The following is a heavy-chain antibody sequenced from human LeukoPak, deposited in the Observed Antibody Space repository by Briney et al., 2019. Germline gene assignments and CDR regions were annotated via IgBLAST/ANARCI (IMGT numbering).Heavy chain of an antibody. Sequence: PGGSLRLSCAASGFTFNTYSMNWVRQAPGKGLEWISYISFSSTTIYYAESVKGRFTISRDNADNSLYLQMSSLRAEDTALYYCARASTTVVTLGTFAIWGQGTMVTVS. J-gene: IGHJ3*02. CDR1: GFTFNTYS. CDR3: ARASTTVVTLGTFAI. CDR2: ISFSSTTI. D-gene: IGHD4-23*01. V-gene: IGHV3-48*04.